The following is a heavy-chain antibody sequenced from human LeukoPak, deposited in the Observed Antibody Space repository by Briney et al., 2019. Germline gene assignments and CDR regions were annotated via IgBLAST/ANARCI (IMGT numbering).Heavy chain of an antibody. D-gene: IGHD2-2*01. Sequence: GGSLRLSCAASGFTFSSYGMHWVRQAPGRGLEWVAVIWYDGSNKYYADSVKGRFTISRDNSKNTLYLQMNSLRAEDTAVYYCARDVGLGYCSSTSCAHLDYWGQGTLVTVSS. CDR2: IWYDGSNK. V-gene: IGHV3-33*01. J-gene: IGHJ4*02. CDR3: ARDVGLGYCSSTSCAHLDY. CDR1: GFTFSSYG.